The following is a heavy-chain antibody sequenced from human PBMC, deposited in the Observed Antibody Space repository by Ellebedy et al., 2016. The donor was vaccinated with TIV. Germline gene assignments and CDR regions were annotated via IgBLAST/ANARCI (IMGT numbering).Heavy chain of an antibody. D-gene: IGHD3-9*01. CDR3: AREDYDILTGYSSGMDV. CDR2: IYHTGST. V-gene: IGHV4-61*03. Sequence: PSETLSLTCTVTGGSVSSGSYFWSWIRQPPGKGLEWIGYIYHTGSTNYSPSLKSRVTISIDTSNNSFSLKVSSVTAADTAVYYCAREDYDILTGYSSGMDVWGQGTTVTVSS. J-gene: IGHJ6*02. CDR1: GGSVSSGSYF.